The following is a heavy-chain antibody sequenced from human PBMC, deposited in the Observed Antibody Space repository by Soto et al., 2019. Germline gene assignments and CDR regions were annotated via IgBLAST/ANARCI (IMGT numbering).Heavy chain of an antibody. CDR2: ISWNSGSI. CDR3: AKTNSSFDAFDI. V-gene: IGHV3-9*01. CDR1: GFTFDDYA. J-gene: IGHJ3*02. Sequence: ESGGGLVQPGRSLRLSCAASGFTFDDYAMHWVRQAPGKGLEWVSGISWNSGSIGYADSVKGRFTISRDNAKNSLYLQMNSLRAEDTALYYCAKTNSSFDAFDIWGQGTMVTVSS. D-gene: IGHD6-19*01.